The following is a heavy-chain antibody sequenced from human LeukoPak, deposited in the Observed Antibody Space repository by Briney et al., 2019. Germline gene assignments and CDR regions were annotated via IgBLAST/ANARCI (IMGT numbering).Heavy chain of an antibody. CDR1: GYTFTSYD. J-gene: IGHJ4*02. CDR2: MSPNSGNT. D-gene: IGHD7-27*01. CDR3: ARGPPNWGYDY. V-gene: IGHV1-8*01. Sequence: ASVKVSCKASGYTFTSYDINWVRQATGQGLEWMGWMSPNSGNTGYAQKFQGRVTMARSTSMSTAYMELSSLRSEDTAVYYCARGPPNWGYDYWGQGTLVTVSS.